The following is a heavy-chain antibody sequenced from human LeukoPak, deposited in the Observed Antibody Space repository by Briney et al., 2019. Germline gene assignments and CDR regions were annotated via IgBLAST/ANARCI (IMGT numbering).Heavy chain of an antibody. V-gene: IGHV1-18*01. J-gene: IGHJ3*02. D-gene: IGHD3-9*01. CDR1: GYTFTSYD. CDR2: ISAYNGNT. CDR3: ARELGYYDILTGYYLRDTAFDI. Sequence: ASVKVSCKASGYTFTSYDINWVRQATGQGLEWMGWISAYNGNTNYAQKLQGRVTMTTDTSTSTAYMELRSLRSDDTAVYYCARELGYYDILTGYYLRDTAFDIWGQGTMVTVSS.